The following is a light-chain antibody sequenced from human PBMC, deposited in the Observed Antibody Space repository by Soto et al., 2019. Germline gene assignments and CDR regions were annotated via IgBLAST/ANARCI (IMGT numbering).Light chain of an antibody. CDR3: QSYYSRLSAYV. Sequence: QSVLTQPPSVSGAPGQRVTISCTGSNSNIGAGYDVHWYLQLPGTAPKLLVYTNNNRPSGVPDRFSGSKSGTSASLAITGLQAEDEADYYCQSYYSRLSAYVFGTGTKVTVL. CDR1: NSNIGAGYD. V-gene: IGLV1-40*01. J-gene: IGLJ1*01. CDR2: TNN.